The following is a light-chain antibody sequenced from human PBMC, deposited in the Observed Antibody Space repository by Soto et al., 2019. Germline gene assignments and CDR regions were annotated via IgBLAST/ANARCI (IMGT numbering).Light chain of an antibody. CDR3: QKYNSAPFP. CDR2: ATS. Sequence: DIQMTQSPSSLSASVGDRVTITCRASQGISNYLAWYQQKPGKVPKVLIYATSTLLSGVPSRFSGSGFGTDFTLTISSLQPEDVATYYCQKYNSAPFPFGPGTKVDIK. V-gene: IGKV1-27*01. J-gene: IGKJ3*01. CDR1: QGISNY.